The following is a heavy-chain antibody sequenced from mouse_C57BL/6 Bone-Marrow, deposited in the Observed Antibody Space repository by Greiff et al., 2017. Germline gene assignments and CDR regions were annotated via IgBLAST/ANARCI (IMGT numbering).Heavy chain of an antibody. D-gene: IGHD1-1*01. Sequence: VQRVESGAELVRPGTSVKMSCKASGYTFTNYWIGWAKQRPGHGLEWIGDIYPGGGYTNYNEKFKGKATLTADKSSSTAYMQFSSLTSEDSAIYYCARSKYYGPLYYFDYWGQGTTLTVSS. V-gene: IGHV1-63*01. CDR1: GYTFTNYW. CDR2: IYPGGGYT. CDR3: ARSKYYGPLYYFDY. J-gene: IGHJ2*01.